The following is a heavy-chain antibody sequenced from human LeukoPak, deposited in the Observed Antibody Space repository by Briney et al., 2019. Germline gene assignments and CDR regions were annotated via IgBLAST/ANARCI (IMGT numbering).Heavy chain of an antibody. Sequence: SETLSLTCAVYGGSFSGYYWSWIRQPPGKGLEWIGEINHSGSTNYNPSLKSRVTISLDTSNNQFSLKLRSVTAADTAVYYCARVFSYPLRAPFDPWGQGTLVTVSS. J-gene: IGHJ5*02. V-gene: IGHV4-34*01. CDR2: INHSGST. D-gene: IGHD3-3*01. CDR3: ARVFSYPLRAPFDP. CDR1: GGSFSGYY.